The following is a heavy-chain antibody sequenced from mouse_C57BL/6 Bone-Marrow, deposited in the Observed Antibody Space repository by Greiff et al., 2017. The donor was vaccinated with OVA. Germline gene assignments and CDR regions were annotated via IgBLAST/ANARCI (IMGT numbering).Heavy chain of an antibody. Sequence: VQLQQSGAELVRPGASVKLSCTASGFTIKDDYMHWVKQRPEQGLEWIGWIDPENGDTEYASKFQGKATITADTSSNTAYLQLSSLTSEDTAVYYCTLTVYFDYWGQGTTLTVSS. D-gene: IGHD1-1*01. CDR2: IDPENGDT. CDR3: TLTVYFDY. J-gene: IGHJ2*01. V-gene: IGHV14-4*01. CDR1: GFTIKDDY.